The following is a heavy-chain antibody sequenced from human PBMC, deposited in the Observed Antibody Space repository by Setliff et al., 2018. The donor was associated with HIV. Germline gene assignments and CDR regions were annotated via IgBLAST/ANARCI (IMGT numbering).Heavy chain of an antibody. V-gene: IGHV1-46*01. D-gene: IGHD2-2*01. CDR3: ARDHCSSSGCYEYSYYGMDV. CDR1: GYTFTSDY. Sequence: ASVQVSCKASGYTFTSDYIHWVRQAPGQGLEWMGIINPAGNPTSYAQKVQGRVTITADESTSTAYMEVSRLRSDDTAVYYCARDHCSSSGCYEYSYYGMDVWGQGTTVTVSS. J-gene: IGHJ6*02. CDR2: INPAGNPT.